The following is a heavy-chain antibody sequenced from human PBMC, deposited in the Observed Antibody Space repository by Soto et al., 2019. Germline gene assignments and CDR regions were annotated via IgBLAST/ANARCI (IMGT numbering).Heavy chain of an antibody. CDR3: ARVIPDSSGYGFDY. D-gene: IGHD3-22*01. J-gene: IGHJ4*02. V-gene: IGHV4-30-2*01. CDR2: IYHSGST. Sequence: QLLESGSGLVKPSQTLSLTCAVSGGSISSGGYSWSWIRQPPGKGLEWIGYIYHSGSTYYNPSLKSRVTISVDRSKNQFSLKLSSVTAADTAVYYCARVIPDSSGYGFDYWGQGTLVTVSS. CDR1: GGSISSGGYS.